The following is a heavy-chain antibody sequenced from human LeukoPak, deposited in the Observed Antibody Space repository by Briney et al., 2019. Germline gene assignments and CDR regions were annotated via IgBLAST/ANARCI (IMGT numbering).Heavy chain of an antibody. V-gene: IGHV1-3*01. Sequence: ASVKVSCKTSGYIFTNYDINWVRQAPGQGLEWMGWVSGGKGNTKYSEKFQGRITITRDTSATTAYLELSSLRSEDSTVYFCARPFSASSSTIDYWGQGTLVIVSP. CDR1: GYIFTNYD. J-gene: IGHJ4*02. CDR3: ARPFSASSSTIDY. D-gene: IGHD6-6*01. CDR2: VSGGKGNT.